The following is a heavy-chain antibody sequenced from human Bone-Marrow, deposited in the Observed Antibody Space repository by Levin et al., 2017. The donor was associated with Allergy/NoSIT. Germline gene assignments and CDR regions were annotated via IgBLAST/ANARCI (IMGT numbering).Heavy chain of an antibody. CDR1: GGSIGSHF. J-gene: IGHJ3*01. CDR3: ASLGSGHSNAIHF. CDR2: TYYSGSV. Sequence: SETLSLTCSISGGSIGSHFWSWIRQSPGKGLEWIGHTYYSGSVDYNPSLQGRVTISGDTSKNQFSLELNSVTAADTAVYYCASLGSGHSNAIHFRGRERMVTVYS. D-gene: IGHD4-23*01. V-gene: IGHV4-59*11.